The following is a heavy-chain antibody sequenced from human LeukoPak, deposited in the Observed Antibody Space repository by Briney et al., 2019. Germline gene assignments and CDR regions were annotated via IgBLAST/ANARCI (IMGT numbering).Heavy chain of an antibody. CDR2: IIPILGIA. D-gene: IGHD6-25*01. J-gene: IGHJ5*02. CDR1: GYTFTGYY. CDR3: AKGTKTRPFDP. Sequence: SVKVSCKASGYTFTGYYMHWVRQAPGQGLEGMGRIIPILGIANYAQKFQGRVTITADKSTSTAYMELSSLRSEDTAVYYCAKGTKTRPFDPWGQGTLVTVSS. V-gene: IGHV1-69*04.